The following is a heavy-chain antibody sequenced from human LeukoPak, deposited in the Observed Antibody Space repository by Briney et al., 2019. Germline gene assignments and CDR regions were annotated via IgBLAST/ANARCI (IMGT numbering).Heavy chain of an antibody. CDR1: GGSISSSSYY. J-gene: IGHJ4*02. Sequence: PSETLSLTCTVSGGSISSSSYYWGWIRQPPGTGLEWIGSTYYSGSTYYNPSLKSRVTISVDTSKNQFSLKLSAVTAADTAVYYCASADVLRYFDWPALEVIFDYWGQGTLVTVSS. D-gene: IGHD3-9*01. V-gene: IGHV4-39*07. CDR3: ASADVLRYFDWPALEVIFDY. CDR2: TYYSGST.